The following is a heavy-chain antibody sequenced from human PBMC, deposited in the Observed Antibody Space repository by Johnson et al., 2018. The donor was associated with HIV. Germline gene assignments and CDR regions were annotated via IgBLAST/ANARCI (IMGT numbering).Heavy chain of an antibody. V-gene: IGHV3-20*04. CDR3: ARIRVAVITEVGAFDM. Sequence: EKLVESGGGVVRPGGSLRLSCAASGFTFDDYGMSWVRQAPGKGLEWVSCINWNGGSTGYADSVKGRFTISRDNSKNTLYLQMNSLRAEDTAVYLCARIRVAVITEVGAFDMWGQGTMVTVSS. CDR1: GFTFDDYG. J-gene: IGHJ3*02. D-gene: IGHD3-22*01. CDR2: INWNGGST.